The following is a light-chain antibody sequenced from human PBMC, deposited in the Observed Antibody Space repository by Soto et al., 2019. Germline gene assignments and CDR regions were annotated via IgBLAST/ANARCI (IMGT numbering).Light chain of an antibody. Sequence: QLVLTQSPSASASLGASVKLICTLSSGHSSYAIAWHQQQPEQGPRHLLKINGDGSHSKGDVIPDRFSGSSSGAERYLTISSLDYDDEDDYYCQYWGTGILVFGTGTKLTVL. CDR3: QYWGTGILV. V-gene: IGLV4-69*01. CDR2: INGDGSH. J-gene: IGLJ1*01. CDR1: SGHSSYA.